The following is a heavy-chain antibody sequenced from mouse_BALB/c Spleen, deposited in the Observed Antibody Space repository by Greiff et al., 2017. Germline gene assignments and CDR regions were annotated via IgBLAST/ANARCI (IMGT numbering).Heavy chain of an antibody. CDR3: ARSKIYDGFFYAMDY. V-gene: IGHV1S135*01. J-gene: IGHJ4*01. Sequence: EVQLQQSGPELVKPGASVKISCKASGYSFTSYYMHWVKQSHGKSLEWIGYIDPFNGGTSYNQKFKGKATLTVDKSSSTAYMHLSSLTSEDSAVYYCARSKIYDGFFYAMDYWGQGTSVTVSS. CDR1: GYSFTSYY. D-gene: IGHD2-12*01. CDR2: IDPFNGGT.